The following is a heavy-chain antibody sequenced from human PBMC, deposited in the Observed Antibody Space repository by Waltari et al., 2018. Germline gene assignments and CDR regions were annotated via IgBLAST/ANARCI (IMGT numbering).Heavy chain of an antibody. CDR2: IYSGGST. D-gene: IGHD3-16*01. CDR3: ARDYVPTDY. CDR1: GFTVSSNY. J-gene: IGHJ4*02. V-gene: IGHV3-53*02. Sequence: EVQLVETGGVLIQPGWSLRLSCAASGFTVSSNYVSWVRQAPGKGPEWVPVIYSGGSTYYADSVKGRFTISRDNSKNTLYLQMNSLRAEDTAVYYCARDYVPTDYWGQGTLVTVSS.